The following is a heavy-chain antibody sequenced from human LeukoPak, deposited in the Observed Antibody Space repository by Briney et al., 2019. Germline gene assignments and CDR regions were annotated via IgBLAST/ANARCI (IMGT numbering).Heavy chain of an antibody. V-gene: IGHV4-59*01. D-gene: IGHD3-22*01. J-gene: IGHJ3*02. CDR2: IYYSGST. CDR3: ARYYDYYDSSGYYFDI. CDR1: GGSFSGYY. Sequence: SETLSLTCAAYGGSFSGYYWSWIRQPPGKGLEWIGSIYYSGSTNYNPSLKSRVTISVDTSKNQFSLKLSSVTAADTAVYYCARYYDYYDSSGYYFDIWGQGTMVSVSS.